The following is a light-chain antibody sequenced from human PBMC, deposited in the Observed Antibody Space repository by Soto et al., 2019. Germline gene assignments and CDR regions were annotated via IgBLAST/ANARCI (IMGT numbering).Light chain of an antibody. CDR1: SSSIGAGYG. J-gene: IGLJ2*01. CDR3: QSYDSSLHVV. V-gene: IGLV1-40*01. CDR2: ADN. Sequence: QSVLTQPPSVSGAPGQRVTISCTGSSSSIGAGYGVHWYQQFPGTAPRLLIYADNNRPSGVPERFSGSKSGSSASLAITGLLAEDEADYYCQSYDSSLHVVFGGGTKVNVL.